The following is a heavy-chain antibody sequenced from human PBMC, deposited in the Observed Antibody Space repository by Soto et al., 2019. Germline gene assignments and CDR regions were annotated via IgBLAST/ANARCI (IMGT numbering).Heavy chain of an antibody. CDR1: GFTFSSYG. J-gene: IGHJ4*02. Sequence: QVQLVESGGGVVQPGRSPRLSCAASGFTFSSYGMHWVRQAPGKGLEWVAVISYDGSNKYYADSVKGRFTISRDNSKNTLYLQMNSLRAEDTAVYYCAKRREFDYWGQGTLVTVSS. CDR2: ISYDGSNK. D-gene: IGHD1-26*01. V-gene: IGHV3-30*18. CDR3: AKRREFDY.